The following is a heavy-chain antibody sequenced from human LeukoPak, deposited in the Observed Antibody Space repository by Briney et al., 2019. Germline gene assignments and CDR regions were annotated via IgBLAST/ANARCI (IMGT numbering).Heavy chain of an antibody. V-gene: IGHV3-49*03. CDR1: GFTFGDYA. D-gene: IGHD5-18*01. J-gene: IGHJ4*02. CDR2: IRSKAYGGTT. CDR3: TREADTAMVPDY. Sequence: GGSLRLSCTASGFTFGDYAMSWFRQAPGKGLEWVGFIRSKAYGGTTEYATSVKGRFTISRDDSKSIAYLQMNSLKTEDTAVYYCTREADTAMVPDYWGQGTLVTVSS.